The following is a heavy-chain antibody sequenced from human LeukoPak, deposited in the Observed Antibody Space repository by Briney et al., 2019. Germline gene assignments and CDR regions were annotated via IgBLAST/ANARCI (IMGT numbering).Heavy chain of an antibody. Sequence: ASVKVSCKASGYTFTSYGISWVRQAPGQGLEWMGWISAYNGNINYAQKLQGRVTMTTDTSTSTAYMELRSLRSDDTAVYYCRIVVVPAAMGKLLDYWGQGTLVTVSS. CDR1: GYTFTSYG. V-gene: IGHV1-18*01. CDR3: RIVVVPAAMGKLLDY. CDR2: ISAYNGNI. D-gene: IGHD2-2*01. J-gene: IGHJ4*02.